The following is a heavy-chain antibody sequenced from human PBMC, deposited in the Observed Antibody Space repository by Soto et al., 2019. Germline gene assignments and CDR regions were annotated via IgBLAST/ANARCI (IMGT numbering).Heavy chain of an antibody. J-gene: IGHJ5*02. CDR1: GDSVSSSSAA. Sequence: KQSQTLSLTCAISGDSVSSSSAAWNWLRQSPSRGLEWLGRTYYRSKWYTDYAVSVKSRVTINPDTSKNQFSLQLNSVTPEDTALYYCARTLYGSSWGNWFEAWGQGTLVTVSS. CDR3: ARTLYGSSWGNWFEA. CDR2: TYYRSKWYT. V-gene: IGHV6-1*01. D-gene: IGHD6-13*01.